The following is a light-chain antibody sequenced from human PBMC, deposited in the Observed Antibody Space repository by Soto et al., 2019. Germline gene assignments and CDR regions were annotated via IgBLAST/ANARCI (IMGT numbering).Light chain of an antibody. V-gene: IGKV1-39*01. Sequence: DIQMTQSPSSLSASVGDRITITCRASQSISTYVNWYQQKPGKAPNLLIYSASSLESGVPSRFSGSGSGTDFTLTIRSLQPEDFATYYCKQANSFPLTVGGGTKVDIK. CDR3: KQANSFPLT. J-gene: IGKJ4*01. CDR2: SAS. CDR1: QSISTY.